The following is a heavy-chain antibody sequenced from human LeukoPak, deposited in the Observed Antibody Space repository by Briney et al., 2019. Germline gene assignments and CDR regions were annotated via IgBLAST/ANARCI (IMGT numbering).Heavy chain of an antibody. J-gene: IGHJ4*02. Sequence: GGSLRLACAASGFTVSSNYLSWVRQAPGRGLEWVSIIYSGGSTYYADSVKGRFTISRDNSKNTLYLQMNSLRAEDTAVYYCARYRNYYDSSGYYPFDYWGQGSLVTVS. V-gene: IGHV3-53*01. CDR2: IYSGGST. D-gene: IGHD3-22*01. CDR3: ARYRNYYDSSGYYPFDY. CDR1: GFTVSSNY.